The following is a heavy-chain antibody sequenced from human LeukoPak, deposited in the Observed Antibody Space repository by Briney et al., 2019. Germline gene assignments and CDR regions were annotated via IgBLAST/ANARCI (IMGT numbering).Heavy chain of an antibody. CDR2: IDTTTGGS. D-gene: IGHD4-17*01. V-gene: IGHV3-23*01. CDR3: ANVRIYADLDAFDI. J-gene: IGHJ3*02. Sequence: GGSLRLSCAASGFPFSSYSMSWVRQAPGKGLEWVSTIDTTTGGSYYADSVKGRFTISRDNSKNTLYLQMNSLRAEDTAVYYCANVRIYADLDAFDIWGQGTMVTVSS. CDR1: GFPFSSYS.